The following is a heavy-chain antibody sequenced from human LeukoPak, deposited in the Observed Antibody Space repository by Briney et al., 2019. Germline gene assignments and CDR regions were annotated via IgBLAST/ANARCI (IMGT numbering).Heavy chain of an antibody. CDR2: IFHNGNT. CDR3: ARDSMRIQTGTTP. Sequence: PSETLSLTCTVSGGSISTYYWSWIRQHPGKGLEWIGHIFHNGNTNYNPSLKSRVTISVDTSKNQFSLKLTSVTAADTALYSRARDSMRIQTGTTPWGQGTLVTVSS. CDR1: GGSISTYY. D-gene: IGHD1-1*01. V-gene: IGHV4-59*12. J-gene: IGHJ5*02.